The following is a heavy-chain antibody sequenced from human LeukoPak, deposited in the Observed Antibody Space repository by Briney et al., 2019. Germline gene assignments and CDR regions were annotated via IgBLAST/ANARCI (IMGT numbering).Heavy chain of an antibody. D-gene: IGHD3-22*01. CDR1: GFTFSTSS. CDR2: ISSSSGFT. Sequence: GGSLRLSCAASGFTFSTSSMNWVRQTPGKGLEWVSSISSSSGFTYYADSLKGRFTISRDNAKNSLYLQMDSLRAEDTVVYYCARDDGSGYYFDYWGQGTLVTVSS. J-gene: IGHJ4*02. CDR3: ARDDGSGYYFDY. V-gene: IGHV3-21*01.